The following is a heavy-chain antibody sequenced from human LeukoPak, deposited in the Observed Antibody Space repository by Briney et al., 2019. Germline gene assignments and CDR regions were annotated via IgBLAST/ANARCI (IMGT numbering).Heavy chain of an antibody. Sequence: GESLKISCKGSGSRFTSYWIGWVRQMPGKGLEGMGIIYPGDSDTRYSPSFQGQGTISAHKSISTAYLQWSSLRASDTAMYYCARGYYDTSQDAFDIWGQGTMVTVSS. V-gene: IGHV5-51*01. CDR3: ARGYYDTSQDAFDI. CDR2: IYPGDSDT. D-gene: IGHD3-22*01. CDR1: GSRFTSYW. J-gene: IGHJ3*02.